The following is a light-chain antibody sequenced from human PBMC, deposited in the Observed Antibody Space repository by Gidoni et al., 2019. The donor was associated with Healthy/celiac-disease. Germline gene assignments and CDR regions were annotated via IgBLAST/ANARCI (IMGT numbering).Light chain of an antibody. Sequence: DIQMTQSPSSLSASVGDRVTITCRASQGISNYLAWYQQKPGKVPKLLIYAASTLQSGVPSRFSGSGSGTDFTLTISSLQPEDVATYYCQKYNRAPPVTFXGXTKVEIK. CDR3: QKYNRAPPVT. CDR1: QGISNY. V-gene: IGKV1-27*01. J-gene: IGKJ4*01. CDR2: AAS.